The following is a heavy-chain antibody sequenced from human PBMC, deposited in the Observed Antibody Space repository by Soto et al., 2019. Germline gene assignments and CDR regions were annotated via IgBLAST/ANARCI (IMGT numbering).Heavy chain of an antibody. CDR2: ISAYNGNT. D-gene: IGHD1-1*01. V-gene: IGHV1-18*01. CDR1: GYTFTSYG. Sequence: ASVKVSCKASGYTFTSYGISWVRQAPGQGLEWMGWISAYNGNTNYAQKLQGRVTMTTDTSTSTAYMELRSLRSDDTAVYYCARDITGTTGTADPPFDYWGQGTLVTVSS. J-gene: IGHJ4*02. CDR3: ARDITGTTGTADPPFDY.